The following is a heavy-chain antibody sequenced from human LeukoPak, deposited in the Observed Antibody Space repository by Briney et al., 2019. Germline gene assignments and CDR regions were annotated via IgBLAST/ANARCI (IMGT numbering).Heavy chain of an antibody. Sequence: ASVKVSCKASGYTFTGYYIYWVRQAPGQGLEWMGWINPNSGGTNHAQKFQGRVTMTREMSISTAYMELSRLRSDDTAVYYCARGQQLASNWGQGTLVTVSS. D-gene: IGHD6-13*01. CDR3: ARGQQLASN. V-gene: IGHV1-2*02. J-gene: IGHJ4*02. CDR2: INPNSGGT. CDR1: GYTFTGYY.